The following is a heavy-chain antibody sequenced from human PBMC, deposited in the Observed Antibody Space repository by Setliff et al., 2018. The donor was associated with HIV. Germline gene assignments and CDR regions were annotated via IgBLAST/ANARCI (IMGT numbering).Heavy chain of an antibody. V-gene: IGHV4-4*08. CDR3: ARTSAPYFFDF. CDR1: GIAINGYY. CDR2: VSSIGNT. D-gene: IGHD1-26*01. Sequence: PSETLSLTCSVSGIAINGYYWSWIRQSPRTRLEWIGYVSSIGNTNYTPSLKSRVTISVDTSKNKFSLQLHSVTAADTAVYFCARTSAPYFFDFWGQGAQFTVSS. J-gene: IGHJ4*02.